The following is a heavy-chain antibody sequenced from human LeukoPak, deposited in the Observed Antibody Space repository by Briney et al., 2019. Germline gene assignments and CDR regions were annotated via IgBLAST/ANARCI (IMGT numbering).Heavy chain of an antibody. V-gene: IGHV3-21*01. CDR2: ISGSSSYI. Sequence: GGSLRLSCAASGFTFSTYTMDWVRQAPGKGLEWVSSISGSSSYIYYADSVRGRFTISRDNAKNSLYLQMNSLRDEDTAVYYCARKLRGYSDQYYYYGMDVWGQGTTVTVCS. CDR3: ARKLRGYSDQYYYYGMDV. D-gene: IGHD5-18*01. J-gene: IGHJ6*02. CDR1: GFTFSTYT.